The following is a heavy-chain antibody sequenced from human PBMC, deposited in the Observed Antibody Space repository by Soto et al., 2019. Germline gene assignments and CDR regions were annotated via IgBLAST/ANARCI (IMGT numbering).Heavy chain of an antibody. CDR2: ISGSGGST. V-gene: IGHV3-23*01. CDR1: GFTFSSYA. Sequence: GGSLRLSCAASGFTFSSYAMSWVRQAPGKGLEWVSAISGSGGSTYYADSVKGRFTISRDNSKNTLYLQMNSLRAEDTAVYYCAKDGPLHYYDSSGYSQYYFDYWGQGTLVTVSS. D-gene: IGHD3-22*01. CDR3: AKDGPLHYYDSSGYSQYYFDY. J-gene: IGHJ4*02.